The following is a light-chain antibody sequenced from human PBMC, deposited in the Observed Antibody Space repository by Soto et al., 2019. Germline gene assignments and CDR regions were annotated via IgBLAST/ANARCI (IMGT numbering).Light chain of an antibody. CDR1: QSISTY. J-gene: IGKJ5*01. CDR3: QQSYSTTWT. V-gene: IGKV1-39*01. CDR2: AAS. Sequence: DIHMTQSPSSLSASVGDRVTITCRASQSISTYLWWYQQKPGKAPKLLIFAASSLQSEVPSRFSGSRSGTDFTLTISGLQAEDFATYYCQQSYSTTWTFGQGTRLEIK.